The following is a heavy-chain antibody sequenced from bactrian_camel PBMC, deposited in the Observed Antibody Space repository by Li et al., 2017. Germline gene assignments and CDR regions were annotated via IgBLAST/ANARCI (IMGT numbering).Heavy chain of an antibody. CDR2: IATGSGNT. CDR3: AADWRPMACDDTTILRAPR. J-gene: IGHJ4*01. Sequence: HVQLVESGGGSVQAGGSLTLSCSASQSSYRSCMAWFRQAPGKEREGVARIATGSGNTYYADSVKGRFTISKDNAKNILYLHMNSLKPEDTAMYYCAADWRPMACDDTTILRAPRRGQGTQVTVS. CDR1: QSSYRSC. D-gene: IGHD4*01. V-gene: IGHV3S1*01.